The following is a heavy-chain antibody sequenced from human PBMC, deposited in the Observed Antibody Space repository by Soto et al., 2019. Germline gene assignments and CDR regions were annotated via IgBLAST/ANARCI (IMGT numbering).Heavy chain of an antibody. D-gene: IGHD6-19*01. CDR2: VSSDGYTT. V-gene: IGHV3-30*18. CDR1: GFTFSSYG. CDR3: AKEIEVAGDLDY. J-gene: IGHJ4*01. Sequence: SLRLSCVASGFTFSSYGIHWVRQAPGKGLEWVAVVSSDGYTTYYANSVKGRFIISRDNSRNTLYLQMDSLRPEDTGVYYCAKEIEVAGDLDYWGLGTLVTVSS.